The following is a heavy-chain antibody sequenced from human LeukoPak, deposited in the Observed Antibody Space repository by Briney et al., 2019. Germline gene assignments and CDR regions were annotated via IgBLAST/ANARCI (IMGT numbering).Heavy chain of an antibody. V-gene: IGHV1-24*01. D-gene: IGHD4-17*01. CDR1: GYTFTGYY. CDR2: FDPEDGET. Sequence: ASVKVSCKASGYTFTGYYMHWVRQAPGKGLEWMGGFDPEDGETIYAQKFQGRVTMTEDTSTDTAYMELSSLRSEDTAVYYCATGGPYDYGDYVGWFDPWGQGTLVTVSS. CDR3: ATGGPYDYGDYVGWFDP. J-gene: IGHJ5*02.